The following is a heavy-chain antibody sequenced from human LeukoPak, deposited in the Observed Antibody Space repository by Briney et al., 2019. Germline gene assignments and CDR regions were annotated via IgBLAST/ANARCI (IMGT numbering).Heavy chain of an antibody. CDR1: GGTFSSDT. CDR2: IIPILGIA. J-gene: IGHJ4*02. CDR3: ARPDYYYYDSSGYYYY. Sequence: SVKVSCKASGGTFSSDTISWVRQAPGQGLEWMGRIIPILGIANYAQKFQGRVTITADKSTSTAYMELSSLGSEDTAVYYCARPDYYYYDSSGYYYYWGQGTLVTVSS. D-gene: IGHD3-22*01. V-gene: IGHV1-69*02.